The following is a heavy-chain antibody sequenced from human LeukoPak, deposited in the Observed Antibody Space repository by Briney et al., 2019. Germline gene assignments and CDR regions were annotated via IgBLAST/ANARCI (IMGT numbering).Heavy chain of an antibody. CDR3: AREAVSKGLYLDAFDI. CDR1: GFTVSSNY. Sequence: GGSLRLSCAASGFTVSSNYMSWVRQAPGKGLEWVSVIYSGGSTYYADSVKGRFTISRDNSKNTLYLRMNSLRAEDTAVYYCAREAVSKGLYLDAFDIWGQGTMVTVSS. D-gene: IGHD2-2*02. V-gene: IGHV3-53*01. CDR2: IYSGGST. J-gene: IGHJ3*02.